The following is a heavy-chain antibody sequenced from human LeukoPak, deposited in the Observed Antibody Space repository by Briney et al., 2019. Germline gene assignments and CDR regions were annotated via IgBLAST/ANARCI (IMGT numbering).Heavy chain of an antibody. D-gene: IGHD3-22*01. J-gene: IGHJ4*02. V-gene: IGHV1-46*01. Sequence: ASVKVSCKASGYTFTSYYMHWVRQAPGQGLEWMGIINPSGGSTSYAQKFQGRVTMTRDTSTSTVYMELSSLRSEDTAVYYCARGRNYYDSSGYYGLVYWGQGTLVTVSS. CDR1: GYTFTSYY. CDR3: ARGRNYYDSSGYYGLVY. CDR2: INPSGGST.